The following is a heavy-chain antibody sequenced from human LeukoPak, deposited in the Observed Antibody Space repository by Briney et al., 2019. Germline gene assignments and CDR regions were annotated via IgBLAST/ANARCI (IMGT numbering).Heavy chain of an antibody. CDR3: ARGPYKYDGSGAFDI. Sequence: SQTLSLTCTVSGDSISSGDYYWSWIRQPAGKGLEWIGRIYTSGSTNYNPSLKSRVTISVDTSKNQFSLKLTSVTAADTAVYYCARGPYKYDGSGAFDIWGQGTKVTVSS. V-gene: IGHV4-61*02. CDR2: IYTSGST. J-gene: IGHJ3*02. CDR1: GDSISSGDYY. D-gene: IGHD3-22*01.